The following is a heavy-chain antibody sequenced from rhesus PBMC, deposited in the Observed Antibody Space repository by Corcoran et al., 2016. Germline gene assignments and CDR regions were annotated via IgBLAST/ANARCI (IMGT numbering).Heavy chain of an antibody. CDR3: ARTPLRWIDY. J-gene: IGHJ4*01. Sequence: EVQLVQSGAEVKRPGESLRISCKPSGYSFTGSWISWVRQIPGKGLEWMGSIYLGDSDTRYNPSFQGHVTISADKSISTTYLQWSSLKASDTATYYCARTPLRWIDYWGQGVLVTVSS. CDR2: IYLGDSDT. D-gene: IGHD4-29*01. CDR1: GYSFTGSW. V-gene: IGHV5-43*01.